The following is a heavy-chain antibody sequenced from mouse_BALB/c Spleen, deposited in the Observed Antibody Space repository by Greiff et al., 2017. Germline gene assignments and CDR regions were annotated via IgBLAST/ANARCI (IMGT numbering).Heavy chain of an antibody. CDR2: ISSGGGNT. V-gene: IGHV5-9*03. CDR3: ARYKMITAYYFDY. CDR1: GFTFSSYT. Sequence: EVKVVESGGGLVKPGGSLKLSCAASGFTFSSYTMSWVRQTPEKRLEWVATISSGGGNTYYPDSVKGRFTISRDNAKNNLYLQMSSLRSEDTALYYCARYKMITAYYFDYWGQGTTLTVSS. J-gene: IGHJ2*01. D-gene: IGHD2-4*01.